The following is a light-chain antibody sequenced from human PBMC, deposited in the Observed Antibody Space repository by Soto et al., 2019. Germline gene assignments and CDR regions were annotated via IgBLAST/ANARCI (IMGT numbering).Light chain of an antibody. V-gene: IGLV1-44*01. CDR3: AAWDDSLNGVV. CDR1: SSNIGSNP. CDR2: TNN. J-gene: IGLJ2*01. Sequence: QAVVTQPPSASETPGQRITISCSGSSSNIGSNPVNWYQQLPGTAPKLLIYTNNQRPSGVPDRFSGSKSGTSASLAISGLQSEDEADYYCAAWDDSLNGVVFGGGTQLTVL.